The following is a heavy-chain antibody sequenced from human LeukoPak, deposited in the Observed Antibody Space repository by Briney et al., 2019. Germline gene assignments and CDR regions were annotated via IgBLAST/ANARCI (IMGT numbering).Heavy chain of an antibody. CDR2: ISYDGNHK. Sequence: PGGSLRLSCAASGLSFSSHAMHWVRQSPGKGLEWVAIISYDGNHKNYGDSVKGRFTISRDNFENTLDLQMNSLRSEDTAVYYCAREIWEVASGSRFDSWGPGTLVTVSS. CDR1: GLSFSSHA. V-gene: IGHV3-30-3*01. D-gene: IGHD3-22*01. CDR3: AREIWEVASGSRFDS. J-gene: IGHJ4*02.